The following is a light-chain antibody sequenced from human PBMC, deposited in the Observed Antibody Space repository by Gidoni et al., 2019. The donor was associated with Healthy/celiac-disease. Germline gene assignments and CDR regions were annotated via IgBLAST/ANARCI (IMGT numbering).Light chain of an antibody. J-gene: IGLJ1*01. Sequence: SSELTQDPAVSVALGQTVRIPCQVDSLRRYYASWYQQKPGQAPVLVIYGKNNRPSGIPDRFSGSSSGNTASLTITGAQAEDEADYYCNSRDSSGNHYVCGTGTKVTVL. CDR2: GKN. CDR1: SLRRYY. V-gene: IGLV3-19*01. CDR3: NSRDSSGNHYV.